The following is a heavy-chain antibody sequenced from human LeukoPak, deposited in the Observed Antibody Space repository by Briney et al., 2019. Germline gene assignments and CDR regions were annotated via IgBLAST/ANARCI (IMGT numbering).Heavy chain of an antibody. CDR2: ISGSGTI. D-gene: IGHD3-10*01. CDR1: GGSINSY. V-gene: IGHV4-4*07. Sequence: SETLSLTCTVSGGSINSYWSWIRQPAGKGLEWIGRISGSGTITYNPALQSRPSISIDTSKNQFSLKLMSVTAADTAVYYCARDSGTTGEVKFDPWGQGTLVTVSS. J-gene: IGHJ5*02. CDR3: ARDSGTTGEVKFDP.